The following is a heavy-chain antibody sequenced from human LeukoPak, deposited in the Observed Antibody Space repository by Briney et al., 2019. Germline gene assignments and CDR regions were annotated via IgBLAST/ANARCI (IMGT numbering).Heavy chain of an antibody. Sequence: ASVKVSCKASGYTFTSYAMRWVRQAPGQGLEWMGWINAGIGNTKYSQKFQGRVTITRDTSASTAYMELSSLRSEDTAVYYCARWSYSRDAFDIWGQGTMVTVSS. CDR1: GYTFTSYA. D-gene: IGHD6-13*01. V-gene: IGHV1-3*01. J-gene: IGHJ3*02. CDR2: INAGIGNT. CDR3: ARWSYSRDAFDI.